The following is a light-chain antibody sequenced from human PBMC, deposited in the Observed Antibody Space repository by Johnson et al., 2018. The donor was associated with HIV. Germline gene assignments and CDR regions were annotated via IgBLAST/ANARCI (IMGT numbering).Light chain of an antibody. Sequence: QSVLTQSPSVSAAPGQKVTISCSGSSSNIGNNYVSWYQQLPGTAPKLLIYDNNKRPSGIPDRFSGSKSGTSATLGITRLQTGDEADYYCGTWDSSLSAGGVFGTGTKVTVL. V-gene: IGLV1-51*01. CDR2: DNN. CDR3: GTWDSSLSAGGV. CDR1: SSNIGNNY. J-gene: IGLJ1*01.